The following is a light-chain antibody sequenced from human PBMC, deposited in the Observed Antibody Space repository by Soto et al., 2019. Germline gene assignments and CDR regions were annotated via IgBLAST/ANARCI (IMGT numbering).Light chain of an antibody. Sequence: IVLTHSPGTLSLSPGETATLSCRSSQSLSSSALACYQQIPVQAPRLLRYRASTRANGTPARFSGSGSGTEFTLTITSLQSEDFALYYCQQYHNLWTFGQGTRV. V-gene: IGKV3D-7*01. J-gene: IGKJ1*01. CDR1: QSLSSSA. CDR2: RAS. CDR3: QQYHNLWT.